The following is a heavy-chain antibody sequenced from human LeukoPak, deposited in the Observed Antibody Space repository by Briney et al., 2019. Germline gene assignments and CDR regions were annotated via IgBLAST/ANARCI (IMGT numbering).Heavy chain of an antibody. V-gene: IGHV1-69*13. J-gene: IGHJ4*02. CDR1: GGTISSYA. D-gene: IGHD6-13*01. CDR3: AGNRAAAPPNF. CDR2: IIPIFGTA. Sequence: SVKVSCKASGGTISSYAISWVRQAPGQGLEWMGGIIPIFGTANYAQKFQGRVTITADESTSTAYMELSSLRSEDTAVYYCAGNRAAAPPNFWGQGTLVTVSS.